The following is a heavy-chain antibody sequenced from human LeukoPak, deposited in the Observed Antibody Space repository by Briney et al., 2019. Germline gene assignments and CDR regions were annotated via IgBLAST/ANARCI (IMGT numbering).Heavy chain of an antibody. Sequence: GRSLRLACSASGFTFSSSGMHWVSQAPGKGLEWVAVISYDGSNKYYADSVKGRFTISRDNSKNTLYLQMNSLRAEDTAVYYCAKIAAAGRNNWFDPWGQGTLVTVSS. CDR2: ISYDGSNK. CDR1: GFTFSSSG. J-gene: IGHJ5*02. CDR3: AKIAAAGRNNWFDP. D-gene: IGHD6-13*01. V-gene: IGHV3-30*18.